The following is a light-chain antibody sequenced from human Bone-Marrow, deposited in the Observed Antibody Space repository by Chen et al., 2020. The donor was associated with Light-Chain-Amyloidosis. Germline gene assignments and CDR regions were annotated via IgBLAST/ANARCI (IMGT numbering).Light chain of an antibody. Sequence: QSVLMQPPSVSGAPGQKVTILCTGSSSNIGAGNHVHWYQQLPGTTPTILISGNTNRLSAVPSRFSGSQSGTSASLVSSGLQPDDEADYHCQTYANATHVFGTGTKVIVL. CDR1: SSNIGAGNH. J-gene: IGLJ1*01. CDR3: QTYANATHV. CDR2: GNT. V-gene: IGLV1-40*01.